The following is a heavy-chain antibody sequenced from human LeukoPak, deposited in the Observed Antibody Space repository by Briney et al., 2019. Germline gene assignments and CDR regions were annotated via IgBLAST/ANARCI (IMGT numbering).Heavy chain of an antibody. J-gene: IGHJ5*02. V-gene: IGHV1-2*02. CDR3: ATRREAIVATVRWFDP. CDR1: GYTFTGYY. Sequence: ASVKVSCNASGYTFTGYYMHWVRQAPGQGLEWMGWINPNSGGTNYAQKFQGRVTVTRDTSISTAYMELSRLRSDDTAVYYCATRREAIVATVRWFDPWGQGTLVTVSS. CDR2: INPNSGGT. D-gene: IGHD5-12*01.